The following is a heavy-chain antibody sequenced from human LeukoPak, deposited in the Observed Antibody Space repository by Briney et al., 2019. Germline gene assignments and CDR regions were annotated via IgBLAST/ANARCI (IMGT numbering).Heavy chain of an antibody. D-gene: IGHD3-10*01. V-gene: IGHV4-59*01. CDR1: GGSISSYY. CDR3: ARVHYSGSGLSSFFDF. Sequence: SETLSLTCSVSGGSISSYYWSWIRQPPGKGLEWIGYIYDSGRTRYNPSLKSRVSISADTSKNQFSLKLSSVTAADTAVYYCARVHYSGSGLSSFFDFWGQGALVTVSS. J-gene: IGHJ4*02. CDR2: IYDSGRT.